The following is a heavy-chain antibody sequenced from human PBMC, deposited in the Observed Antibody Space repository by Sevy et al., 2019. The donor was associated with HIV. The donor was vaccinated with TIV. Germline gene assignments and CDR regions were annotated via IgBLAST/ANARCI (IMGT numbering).Heavy chain of an antibody. V-gene: IGHV3-15*01. D-gene: IGHD1-26*01. J-gene: IGHJ3*02. Sequence: GGSLRLSCAASGFTFSNAWMSWVRQAPGKGLVWVGRIKSKTDGGTTDYAAPVKGRFTISRDDSKNTLYLQMNSLKTEDTAVYYCTTIVGATTMFAFDIWGQGTMVTVSS. CDR1: GFTFSNAW. CDR2: IKSKTDGGTT. CDR3: TTIVGATTMFAFDI.